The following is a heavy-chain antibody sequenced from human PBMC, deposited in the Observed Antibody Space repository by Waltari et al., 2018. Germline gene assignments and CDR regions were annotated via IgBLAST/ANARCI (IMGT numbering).Heavy chain of an antibody. CDR3: AREFKGGSYLSGNYYYYMDV. CDR1: GGTFSSYA. Sequence: QVQLVQSGAEVKKPGSSVKVSCKASGGTFSSYAISWVRQAPGHGLEWMGGIIPIFGTANYAQKFQGRVTVTADESTSTAYMELSSLRSEDTAVYYCAREFKGGSYLSGNYYYYMDVWGKGTTVTISS. D-gene: IGHD5-18*01. J-gene: IGHJ6*03. V-gene: IGHV1-69*12. CDR2: IIPIFGTA.